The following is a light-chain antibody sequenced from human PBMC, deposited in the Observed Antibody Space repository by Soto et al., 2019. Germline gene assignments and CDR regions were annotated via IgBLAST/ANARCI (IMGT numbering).Light chain of an antibody. CDR3: QQYDRSPFT. V-gene: IGKV3-20*01. J-gene: IGKJ2*01. CDR2: GVS. CDR1: QSLRNSY. Sequence: EIVLTQSPGTLSLSPGERATLSCRASQSLRNSYLAWYRQRPGQAPRLLIYGVSARATGIPDRFSGSGSGTVFTLAINRLEPEDFAVYYCQQYDRSPFTFGQGSKLEIK.